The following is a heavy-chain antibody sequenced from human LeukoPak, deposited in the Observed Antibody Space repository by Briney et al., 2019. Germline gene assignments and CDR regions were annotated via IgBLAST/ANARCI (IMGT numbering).Heavy chain of an antibody. J-gene: IGHJ4*02. V-gene: IGHV3-7*01. Sequence: GGSLRLSCAASGFTLSGYWMSWVRQAPGKGLKWVANIEQDGSEKYCVDSVKGRFTISRDNAKNSLYLQMDSLRAEDTAVYYCAKDVGRYCSSGSCHYFDYWGQGTLVTVSS. CDR1: GFTLSGYW. D-gene: IGHD2-15*01. CDR3: AKDVGRYCSSGSCHYFDY. CDR2: IEQDGSEK.